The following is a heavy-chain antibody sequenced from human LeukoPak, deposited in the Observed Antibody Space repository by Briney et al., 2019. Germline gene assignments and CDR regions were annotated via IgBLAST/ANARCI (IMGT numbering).Heavy chain of an antibody. D-gene: IGHD1-26*01. V-gene: IGHV1-69*06. CDR2: IIPIFGTA. CDR3: ARDNSVGDTAWWFDP. J-gene: IGHJ5*02. CDR1: GYTFTSYA. Sequence: ASVKVSCKASGYTFTSYAISWVRQAPGQGLEWMGGIIPIFGTANYAQKFQGRVTITADKSTSTAYMELSSLRSEDTAVYYCARDNSVGDTAWWFDPWGQGTLVTVSS.